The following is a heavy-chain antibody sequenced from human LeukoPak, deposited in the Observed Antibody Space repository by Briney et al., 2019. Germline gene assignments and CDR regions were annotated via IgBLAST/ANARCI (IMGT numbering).Heavy chain of an antibody. Sequence: GGSLRLSCVGSGYTFTTYGRSWVRQAPGKGLEWGSGLDNNGDNTYYADSVKGRFTISRDNSKTTLYLQMNSLRVEDTAVYYCAKIAETSGTYGQGFDYWGQGTLVTVSS. CDR1: GYTFTTYG. CDR3: AKIAETSGTYGQGFDY. CDR2: LDNNGDNT. J-gene: IGHJ4*02. V-gene: IGHV3-23*01. D-gene: IGHD1-26*01.